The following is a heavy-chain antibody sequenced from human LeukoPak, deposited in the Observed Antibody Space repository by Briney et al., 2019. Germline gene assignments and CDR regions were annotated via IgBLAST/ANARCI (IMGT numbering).Heavy chain of an antibody. V-gene: IGHV4-39*07. CDR2: IYYSGST. J-gene: IGHJ3*02. Sequence: ETQSLTCTVSGDSISTSSDYWGWIRQPPGKGLEWIGSIYYSGSTNYNPSLKSRVTISVDTSKNQFSLQLSSVTAADTAVYYCARDGGDSHAFDIWGQGTMVTVSS. CDR1: GDSISTSSDY. CDR3: ARDGGDSHAFDI. D-gene: IGHD3-16*01.